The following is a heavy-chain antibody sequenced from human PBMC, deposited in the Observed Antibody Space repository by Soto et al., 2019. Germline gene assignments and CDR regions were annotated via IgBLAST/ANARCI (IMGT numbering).Heavy chain of an antibody. CDR2: ISGSGGST. CDR3: AKDRGHYGGNSHFDY. CDR1: GFTFSSYW. J-gene: IGHJ4*02. V-gene: IGHV3-23*04. Sequence: EVQLVESGGGLVQPGGSLRLSCAASGFTFSSYWMHWVRQAPGKGLVWVSAISGSGGSTYYADSVKGRFTISRDNSKNTLYLQMNSLRAEDTAVYYCAKDRGHYGGNSHFDYWGQGTLVTVSS. D-gene: IGHD4-17*01.